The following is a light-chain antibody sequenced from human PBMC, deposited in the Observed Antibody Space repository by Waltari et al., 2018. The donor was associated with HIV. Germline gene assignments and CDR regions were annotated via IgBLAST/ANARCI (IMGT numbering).Light chain of an antibody. Sequence: QSALTQPASVSGYPGQSTTISCTGTSSDLGRYNLVSWYQQHPGKAPELMIYEVSKRPSGVSNRFSGSKSGNTASLTISGLQAEDEADYYCCSYAGSSTLYVFGTGTKVTVL. CDR2: EVS. CDR1: SSDLGRYNL. V-gene: IGLV2-23*02. J-gene: IGLJ1*01. CDR3: CSYAGSSTLYV.